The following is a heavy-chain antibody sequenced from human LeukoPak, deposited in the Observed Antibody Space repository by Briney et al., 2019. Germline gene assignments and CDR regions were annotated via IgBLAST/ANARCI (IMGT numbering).Heavy chain of an antibody. V-gene: IGHV4-39*07. CDR3: ARDTRKLRYCSGGSCYSGGAFDI. CDR1: GGSISSSSYY. J-gene: IGHJ3*02. D-gene: IGHD2-15*01. Sequence: PSETLSLTCTVSGGSISSSSYYWGWIRQPPGKGLEWIGSIYYSGSTYYNPSLKSRVTISVDTSKNQFSLKLSSVTAADTAVYYCARDTRKLRYCSGGSCYSGGAFDIWGQGTMVTVSS. CDR2: IYYSGST.